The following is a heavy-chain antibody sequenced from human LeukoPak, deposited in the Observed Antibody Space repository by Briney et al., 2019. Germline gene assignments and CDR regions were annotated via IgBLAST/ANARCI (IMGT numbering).Heavy chain of an antibody. CDR3: ARSGLNYYDSSGYYFDY. CDR1: GYSLSSGYY. V-gene: IGHV4-38-2*02. D-gene: IGHD3-22*01. Sequence: SETLSLTCTVSGYSLSSGYYWGWIRQPPGKGLEWIGSIYHSGSTYYNPSLKSRVTISVDTPKNQFSMKLSSVTAADTAVYYCARSGLNYYDSSGYYFDYWGQGTLVTVSS. CDR2: IYHSGST. J-gene: IGHJ4*02.